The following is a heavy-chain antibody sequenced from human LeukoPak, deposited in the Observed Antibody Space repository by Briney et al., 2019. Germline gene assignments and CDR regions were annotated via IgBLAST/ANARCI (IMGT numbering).Heavy chain of an antibody. J-gene: IGHJ4*02. D-gene: IGHD6-19*01. CDR3: ARDASSGWRYYFDY. CDR1: GFTVSSNY. V-gene: IGHV3-66*01. Sequence: GGSLRLSCAASGFTVSSNYMSRVRQAPGKGLEWVSVIYSGGNTYYADSVKGRFIISRDNSRNTVYLQMNSLRAEDTAVYYCARDASSGWRYYFDYWGQGTLVTVSS. CDR2: IYSGGNT.